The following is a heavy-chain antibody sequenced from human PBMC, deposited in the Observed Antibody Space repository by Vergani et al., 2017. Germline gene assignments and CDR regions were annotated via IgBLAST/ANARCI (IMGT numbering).Heavy chain of an antibody. CDR2: VEDSGYF. CDR3: ARSIVSRNPPDYFDN. J-gene: IGHJ4*02. D-gene: IGHD1-14*01. V-gene: IGHV4-59*01. CDR1: GGSLSGYY. Sequence: QVQLQESCPGLVRPSETLSLTCTVSGGSLSGYYWNWIRQTPGEGLEWIGYVEDSGYFNYNPSLKTRVSMSSDTSNNQFSLMLSSVTVAETAVYYCARSIVSRNPPDYFDNWGQGTLVTVSS.